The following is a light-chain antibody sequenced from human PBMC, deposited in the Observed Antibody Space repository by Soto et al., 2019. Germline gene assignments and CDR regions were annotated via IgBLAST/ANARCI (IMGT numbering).Light chain of an antibody. CDR1: SGDTASHEV. Sequence: QSVLTQPASVSGSPGQSITISCTATSGDTASHEVTSWYQHHPGKAPKLIIYGGNRRPSGISDRFFGSKSGNTASLTVSGLQAEDEADYYCCSFVGSNTYVFGSGTKLTVL. J-gene: IGLJ1*01. V-gene: IGLV2-23*01. CDR3: CSFVGSNTYV. CDR2: GGN.